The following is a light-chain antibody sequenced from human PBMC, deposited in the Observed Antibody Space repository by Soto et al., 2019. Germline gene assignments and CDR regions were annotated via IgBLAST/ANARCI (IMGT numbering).Light chain of an antibody. CDR1: QSVISNF. Sequence: EIVLTQSPGTLSLSPGERATLSCRASQSVISNFLAWYQQKPGQAPRLLIYGASSRATGIPDRFSGSGSGTDFTLTISRLEPEDFAVYYCQHYGSSPWPFGQGTKVEIK. CDR2: GAS. V-gene: IGKV3-20*01. CDR3: QHYGSSPWP. J-gene: IGKJ1*01.